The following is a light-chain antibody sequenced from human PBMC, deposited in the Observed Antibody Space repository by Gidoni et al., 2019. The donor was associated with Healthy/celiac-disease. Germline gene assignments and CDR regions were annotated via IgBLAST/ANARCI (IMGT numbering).Light chain of an antibody. CDR3: QQRSKWPLT. CDR2: EAS. V-gene: IGKV3-11*01. J-gene: IGKJ4*01. CDR1: QSVSSY. Sequence: EIVFTQSPATLSLSPGERATLSCRASQSVSSYLAWYQQKPVQAPRLLIYEASNRATGIPARFSGSGSGTDFTLTISSLEPEDFAVYYCQQRSKWPLTFGGGTKVEIK.